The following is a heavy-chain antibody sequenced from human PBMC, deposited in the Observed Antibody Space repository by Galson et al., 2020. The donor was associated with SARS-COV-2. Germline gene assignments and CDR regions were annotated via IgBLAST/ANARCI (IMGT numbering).Heavy chain of an antibody. Sequence: SETLSLTCAVYGGSFSGYYWSWIRQPPGKGLEWIGEINHSGSTNYNPSLKSRVTISVDTSKNQFSLKLSSVTAADTAVYYCARGPYCGGDCYSGLEYFQHWGQGTLVTVSS. CDR1: GGSFSGYY. CDR2: INHSGST. J-gene: IGHJ1*01. V-gene: IGHV4-34*01. D-gene: IGHD2-21*02. CDR3: ARGPYCGGDCYSGLEYFQH.